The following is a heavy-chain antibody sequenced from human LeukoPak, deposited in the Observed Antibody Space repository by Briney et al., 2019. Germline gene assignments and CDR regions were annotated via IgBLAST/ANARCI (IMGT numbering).Heavy chain of an antibody. D-gene: IGHD6-13*01. Sequence: SETLSLTCTVSGGFISSSSYYWAWIRQPPGEGLEWIGSLHYSGNIFYNPSLKSRVTMSVDTSRNQFSLKLDSVTAADTAVYYCARGIPPFGNTYAYWGQGSLVTVSS. V-gene: IGHV4-39*01. CDR2: LHYSGNI. J-gene: IGHJ4*02. CDR3: ARGIPPFGNTYAY. CDR1: GGFISSSSYY.